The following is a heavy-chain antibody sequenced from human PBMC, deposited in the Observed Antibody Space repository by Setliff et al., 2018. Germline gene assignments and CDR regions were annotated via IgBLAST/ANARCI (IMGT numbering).Heavy chain of an antibody. V-gene: IGHV4-59*01. Sequence: SETLSLTCTVSGGSISSSYWSWIRQPPGKGLEWIGYIYSSGSTNNNPSLKSRATISVDTSKNQFSLKLSSVTAADTAVYYCARAPPNRYSGSYEYFYMDVWGKGTTVTVSS. CDR1: GGSISSSY. CDR3: ARAPPNRYSGSYEYFYMDV. CDR2: IYSSGST. D-gene: IGHD1-26*01. J-gene: IGHJ6*03.